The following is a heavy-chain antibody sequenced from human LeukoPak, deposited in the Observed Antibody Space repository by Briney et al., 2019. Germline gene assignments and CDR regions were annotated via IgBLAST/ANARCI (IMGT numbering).Heavy chain of an antibody. CDR3: ARVKYGSGSYPIINWFDP. J-gene: IGHJ5*02. CDR2: IYYSGST. D-gene: IGHD3-10*01. CDR1: GGSMRNYY. Sequence: SETLSLTCTVSGGSMRNYYWNWIRQPPGKGLEWIGYIYYSGSTNYNPSLESRVTISVDKSKNQFSLKLSPVTAADTAVYYCARVKYGSGSYPIINWFDPWGQGTLVTVSS. V-gene: IGHV4-59*12.